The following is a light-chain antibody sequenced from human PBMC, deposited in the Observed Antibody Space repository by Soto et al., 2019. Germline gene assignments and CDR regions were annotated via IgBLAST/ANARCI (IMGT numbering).Light chain of an antibody. Sequence: QSVLTQSPSASASLGASVTLTCTLSSGHSNYAIAWHQQQPEKGPRFLMRLNNDGSHNKGDGIPDRFSGSSSGAERYLTISSLQSEDEADYFCQTWDTGIWVFGGGTKLTVL. CDR1: SGHSNYA. V-gene: IGLV4-69*02. J-gene: IGLJ3*02. CDR2: LNNDGSH. CDR3: QTWDTGIWV.